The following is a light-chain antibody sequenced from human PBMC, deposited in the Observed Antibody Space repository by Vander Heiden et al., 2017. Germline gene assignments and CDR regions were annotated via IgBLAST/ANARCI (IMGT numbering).Light chain of an antibody. CDR3: AVRDDNLRAVV. CDR1: SSNNGSHT. V-gene: IGLV1-44*01. CDR2: LDH. J-gene: IGLJ3*02. Sequence: QSVLTQPPSASGTPGQRVSISCSGRSSNNGSHTVNWYQQYPGAAPKLLIYLDHQRPSGVADRFSGSKSGTSASLAISGLQYEDEADYYCAVRDDNLRAVVFGGGTKLTVL.